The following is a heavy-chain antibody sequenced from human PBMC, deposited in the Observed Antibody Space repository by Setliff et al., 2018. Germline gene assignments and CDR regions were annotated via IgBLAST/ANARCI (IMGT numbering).Heavy chain of an antibody. D-gene: IGHD1-1*01. CDR2: IYYSGST. CDR1: GVSISSRY. V-gene: IGHV4-59*11. J-gene: IGHJ1*01. CDR3: VREGYSEYFQD. Sequence: PSETLSLTCTVSGVSISSRYWGWIRQPPGKGLEWIGYIYYSGSTNYNPSLKSRVTISVDTSKNQLSLTLSSVTAADTAVYYCVREGYSEYFQDWGRGTLVTVSS.